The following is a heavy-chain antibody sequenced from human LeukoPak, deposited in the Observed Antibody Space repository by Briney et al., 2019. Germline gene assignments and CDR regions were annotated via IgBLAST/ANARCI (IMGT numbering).Heavy chain of an antibody. CDR2: VDNDGSGT. V-gene: IGHV3-74*01. J-gene: IGHJ4*02. D-gene: IGHD5-18*01. CDR3: ARSQRGYSYGEH. CDR1: GFSFSNYW. Sequence: GGSLRLSCAASGFSFSNYWMHWVRQVPGKGLVWVSRVDNDGSGTTYADSVKGRFTISRDNAKNTVYLQMNSLRAEDTAVYYCARSQRGYSYGEHWGQGTPVTASS.